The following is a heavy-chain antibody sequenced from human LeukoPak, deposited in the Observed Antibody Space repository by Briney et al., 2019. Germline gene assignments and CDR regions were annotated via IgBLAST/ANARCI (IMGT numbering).Heavy chain of an antibody. Sequence: SQTLSLTCTVSGGSISSGGYYWSWIRQHPGKGLEWIGYTYYSGSTYYNPSLKSRVTVSVDTSKNQFSLKLSSVTAADTAVYYCARNTCSGGSCYQDYWGQGTLVTVSS. CDR3: ARNTCSGGSCYQDY. V-gene: IGHV4-31*03. CDR1: GGSISSGGYY. CDR2: TYYSGST. J-gene: IGHJ4*02. D-gene: IGHD2-15*01.